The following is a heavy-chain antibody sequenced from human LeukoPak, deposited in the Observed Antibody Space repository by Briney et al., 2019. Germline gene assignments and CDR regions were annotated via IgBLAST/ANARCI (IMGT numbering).Heavy chain of an antibody. Sequence: GESLKISCKGSGYSFTSYWIGWARQMPGKGLEWMGIIYPGDSDTRYSPSFQGQVTISADKSISTAYLQWSSLKASDTAMYYCARHRDSSSWYYWFDPWGQGTLVTVSS. J-gene: IGHJ5*02. V-gene: IGHV5-51*01. CDR2: IYPGDSDT. CDR3: ARHRDSSSWYYWFDP. CDR1: GYSFTSYW. D-gene: IGHD6-13*01.